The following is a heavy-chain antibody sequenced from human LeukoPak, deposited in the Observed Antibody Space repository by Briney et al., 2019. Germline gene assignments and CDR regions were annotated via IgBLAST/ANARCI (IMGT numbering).Heavy chain of an antibody. Sequence: GGSLRLSCAASGFTFSSAWMTWVRQAPGKGLEWVSAISGSGGSTYYADSVKGRFTISRGNSKNTLYLQMNSLRAEDTAVYYCAKDQYDYVWGSYRYISDYWGQGTLVTVSS. CDR3: AKDQYDYVWGSYRYISDY. CDR2: ISGSGGST. J-gene: IGHJ4*02. V-gene: IGHV3-23*01. D-gene: IGHD3-16*02. CDR1: GFTFSSAW.